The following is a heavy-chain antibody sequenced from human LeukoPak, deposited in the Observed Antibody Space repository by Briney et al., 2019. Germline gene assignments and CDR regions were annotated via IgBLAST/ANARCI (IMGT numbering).Heavy chain of an antibody. J-gene: IGHJ4*02. D-gene: IGHD5-18*01. Sequence: PSETLSLTCTVSGGSISSYYWSCIRQPAGKGLEWIGRIYTSGSTNYNPSLKSRVTISIDTSKNQFSLKLNSVTAADTAVYYCARDRGYSYAFDYWGQGTLVTVSS. CDR1: GGSISSYY. CDR3: ARDRGYSYAFDY. CDR2: IYTSGST. V-gene: IGHV4-4*07.